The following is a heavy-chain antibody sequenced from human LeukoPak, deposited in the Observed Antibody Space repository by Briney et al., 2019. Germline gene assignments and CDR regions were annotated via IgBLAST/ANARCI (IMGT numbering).Heavy chain of an antibody. V-gene: IGHV3-11*04. J-gene: IGHJ4*02. CDR2: ISSSVTTV. Sequence: GGSLRLSCAASGFTFSDYYMSWIRQAPGKGLEWVSYISSSVTTVYYADSVRGRFTLSRDNAKNSVSLQMNSLRAEDTAVYYCARDKRKGIVGSTKSYFDYWGQGTLVTVSS. D-gene: IGHD1-26*01. CDR1: GFTFSDYY. CDR3: ARDKRKGIVGSTKSYFDY.